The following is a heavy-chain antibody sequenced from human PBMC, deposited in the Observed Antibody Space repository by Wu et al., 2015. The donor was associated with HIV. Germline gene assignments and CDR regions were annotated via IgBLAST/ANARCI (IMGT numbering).Heavy chain of an antibody. V-gene: IGHV1-2*02. CDR1: GGTFSSYA. Sequence: QVQLVQSGAEVKKPGSSVKVSCKASGGTFSSYAISWVRQAPGQGLEWMGWINPNRGATDSAQKFQGRVTMTRDTSISTAYMELSSLRSDDTAVYYCARDRNWGIRNDAFDVWAKGNGHRLF. D-gene: IGHD3-16*01. CDR2: INPNRGAT. J-gene: IGHJ3*01. CDR3: ARDRNWGIRNDAFDV.